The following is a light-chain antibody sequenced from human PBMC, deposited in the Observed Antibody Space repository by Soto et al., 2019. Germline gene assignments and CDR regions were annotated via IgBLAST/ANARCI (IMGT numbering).Light chain of an antibody. V-gene: IGLV1-40*01. Sequence: QSVLTQPPSVSGAPGQRVTISCTGSSSNIGAGYDVHWYQQLPGTAPELLIYGNNNRPSGVPDRFSGSKSGTSASLAITGLQAEDEADYYCQSYDSSLSAVVFGGGTKVTVL. CDR1: SSNIGAGYD. CDR2: GNN. CDR3: QSYDSSLSAVV. J-gene: IGLJ2*01.